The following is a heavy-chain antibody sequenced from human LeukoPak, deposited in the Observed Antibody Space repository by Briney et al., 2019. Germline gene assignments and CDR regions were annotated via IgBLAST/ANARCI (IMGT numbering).Heavy chain of an antibody. V-gene: IGHV3-21*01. D-gene: IGHD2-21*02. CDR1: GFTFSSYS. CDR3: ARVGPLAYCGGDCYSCDY. CDR2: ISSSSSYI. Sequence: PGGSLRLSCAASGFTFSSYSMNWVRQAPGKGLEWVSSISSSSSYIYYADSVKGRSTISRDNAKNSLYLQMNSLRAEDTAVYYCARVGPLAYCGGDCYSCDYWGQGTLVTVSS. J-gene: IGHJ4*02.